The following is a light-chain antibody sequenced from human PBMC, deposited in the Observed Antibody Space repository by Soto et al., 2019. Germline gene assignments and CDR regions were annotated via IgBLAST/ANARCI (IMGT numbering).Light chain of an antibody. CDR2: AVS. J-gene: IGLJ1*01. V-gene: IGLV2-14*03. CDR3: ISYTDRQSYL. Sequence: QSVLTQPASVSGSPGQSITISCSGTSSDIGSYNHVAWYQQFPGKSPKLMIYAVSDRPSGVSDRFSGSKSGITAPLTISGLQTEDEADYYCISYTDRQSYLFGTGTKVTVL. CDR1: SSDIGSYNH.